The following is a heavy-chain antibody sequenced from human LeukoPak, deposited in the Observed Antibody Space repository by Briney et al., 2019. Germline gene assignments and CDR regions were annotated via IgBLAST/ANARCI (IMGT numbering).Heavy chain of an antibody. Sequence: GGSLRLSCAASGFTFSNAWMSWVRQAPEKGLEWVANIKEDGSEIHYVDSVKGRFTISRDNAENSLYLQMDSLRAEDTAVYYCAELGITMIGGVWGKGTTVTISS. D-gene: IGHD3-10*02. V-gene: IGHV3-7*01. CDR3: AELGITMIGGV. CDR1: GFTFSNAW. CDR2: IKEDGSEI. J-gene: IGHJ6*04.